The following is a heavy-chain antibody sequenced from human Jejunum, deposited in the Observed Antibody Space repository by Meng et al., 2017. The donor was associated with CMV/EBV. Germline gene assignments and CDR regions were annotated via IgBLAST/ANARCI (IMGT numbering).Heavy chain of an antibody. CDR3: AKDRVDSCTKGVCYNGGIDY. Sequence: EVQLLASGGGLVQPGXSLRLSCGVSGFIFSNYAMSWVRQATGKGLEWVSTITDSGGSTYYADSVKGRFTISRDNSKNTVYLQMNSLRAEDTAVFYCAKDRVDSCTKGVCYNGGIDYWGQGTLVTVSS. D-gene: IGHD2-8*01. J-gene: IGHJ4*02. V-gene: IGHV3-23*01. CDR2: ITDSGGST. CDR1: GFIFSNYA.